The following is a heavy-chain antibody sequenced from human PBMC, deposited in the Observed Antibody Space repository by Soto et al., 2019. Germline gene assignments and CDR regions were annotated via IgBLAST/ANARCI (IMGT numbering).Heavy chain of an antibody. CDR3: AREITENWFDP. CDR1: GVSITNYF. J-gene: IGHJ5*02. CDR2: IYYTGTT. D-gene: IGHD3-10*01. Sequence: PSETLSLTCTVSGVSITNYFWAWIRQSPGKGLEWIGKIYYTGTTYYNPSLKSRLTISVDTSKNQFSLKLTSVTTADAAVYYCAREITENWFDPWGQGALVTVYS. V-gene: IGHV4-59*01.